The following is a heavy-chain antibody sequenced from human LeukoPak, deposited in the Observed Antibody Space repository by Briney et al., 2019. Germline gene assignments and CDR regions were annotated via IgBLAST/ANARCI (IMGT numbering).Heavy chain of an antibody. CDR1: GFTFTSVG. Sequence: GGSLRLSCVAPGFTFTSVGMNWVRQAPGEGLEWGSVISGSGGRTYYADSVKGRFTISRDNSKKTLYLQMNSLRAEDTAVYYCAKGDGFGLLWFAEVFDYWGQGTLVTVSS. J-gene: IGHJ4*02. CDR2: ISGSGGRT. CDR3: AKGDGFGLLWFAEVFDY. D-gene: IGHD3-10*01. V-gene: IGHV3-23*01.